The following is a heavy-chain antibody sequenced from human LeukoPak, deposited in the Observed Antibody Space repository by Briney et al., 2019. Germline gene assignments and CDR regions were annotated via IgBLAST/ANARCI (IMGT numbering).Heavy chain of an antibody. Sequence: GTSLRPSSVASVFTFRNYARHCVRAAASRVLGGVPVISYDGIEKYYADSVKGRFTISRDDSKNTLYLQMNSLRAEDTAVYYCGSCLAYCSLTSLGNDAFDIWGQGTKVTVSS. V-gene: IGHV3-30-3*01. J-gene: IGHJ3*02. D-gene: IGHD2-2*01. CDR3: GSCLAYCSLTSLGNDAFDI. CDR1: VFTFRNYA. CDR2: ISYDGIEK.